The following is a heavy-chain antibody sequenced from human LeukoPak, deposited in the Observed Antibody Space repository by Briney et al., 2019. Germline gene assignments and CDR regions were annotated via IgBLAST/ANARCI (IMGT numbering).Heavy chain of an antibody. CDR1: GGSISSSSYY. CDR2: IYYSGST. D-gene: IGHD6-19*01. Sequence: KPSETLSHTCTVSGGSISSSSYYWGWIRQPPGKGLEWIGSIYYSGSTYYNPSLKSRVTISVDTSKNQFSLKLSSVTAADTAVYYCARRKSGWFVFWGQGTLVTVSS. CDR3: ARRKSGWFVF. V-gene: IGHV4-39*01. J-gene: IGHJ4*02.